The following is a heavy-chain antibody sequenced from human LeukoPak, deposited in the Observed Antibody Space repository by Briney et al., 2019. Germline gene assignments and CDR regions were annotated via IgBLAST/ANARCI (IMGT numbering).Heavy chain of an antibody. CDR3: ARDGSYYYGSGIQFEDYYYYYGMDV. Sequence: GGSLRLSCATSGFNFSDSRMTWVRQAPGKGLEWVSSISSSSSYIYYADSVKGRFTISRDNAKNSLYLQMNSLRAEDTAVYYCARDGSYYYGSGIQFEDYYYYYGMDVWGQGTTVTVSS. CDR1: GFNFSDSR. D-gene: IGHD3-10*01. J-gene: IGHJ6*02. V-gene: IGHV3-21*01. CDR2: ISSSSSYI.